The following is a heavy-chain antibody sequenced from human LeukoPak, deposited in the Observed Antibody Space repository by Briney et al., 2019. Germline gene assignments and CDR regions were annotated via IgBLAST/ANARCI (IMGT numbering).Heavy chain of an antibody. D-gene: IGHD3-22*01. Sequence: SETLSLTCTVSGGSISTYHWSWIRQTPEKGLEWIGRIYTSGSTNYNPSLKSRVTISVDTSKNQFSLKLSSVTAADTAVYYCARDRRLDSSGHLDYWGQGTLVTVSS. CDR1: GGSISTYH. J-gene: IGHJ4*02. V-gene: IGHV4-4*08. CDR3: ARDRRLDSSGHLDY. CDR2: IYTSGST.